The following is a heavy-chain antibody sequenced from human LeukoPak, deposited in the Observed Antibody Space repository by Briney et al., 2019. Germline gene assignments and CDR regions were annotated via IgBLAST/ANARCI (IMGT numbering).Heavy chain of an antibody. CDR1: GFTFSDYY. D-gene: IGHD4-23*01. Sequence: GGSLRLSCAASGFTFSDYYMSWIRQAPGKGLEWVSYISSSGSTIYYADSVKGRFTISRDNAKNSLYLQMNSLRAEDTAVYYCARDPVTRWETPDWFDPWGQGTLVTVSS. J-gene: IGHJ5*02. CDR2: ISSSGSTI. V-gene: IGHV3-11*01. CDR3: ARDPVTRWETPDWFDP.